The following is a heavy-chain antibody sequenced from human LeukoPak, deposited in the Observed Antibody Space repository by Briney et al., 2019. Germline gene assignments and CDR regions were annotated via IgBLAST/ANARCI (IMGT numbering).Heavy chain of an antibody. CDR1: GGSFSGYY. J-gene: IGHJ6*03. D-gene: IGHD5-12*01. V-gene: IGHV4-34*01. CDR3: ARSPTIRYYYYYYMDV. Sequence: SETLFLTCAVYGGSFSGYYWSWIRQPPGKGLEWIGEINHSGSTNYNPSLKSRVTISVDTSKNQFSLKLSSVTAADTAVYYCARSPTIRYYYYYYMDVWGKGTTVTVSS. CDR2: INHSGST.